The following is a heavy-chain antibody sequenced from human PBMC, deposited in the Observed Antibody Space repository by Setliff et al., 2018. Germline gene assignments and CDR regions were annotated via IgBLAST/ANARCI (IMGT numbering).Heavy chain of an antibody. Sequence: KPSETLSLTCRVSGGSISSGNYYWGLIRQPPGKGLEWVATIYYSGSTYSSPSLKSRLIISVDAPDNQFSVKLSSVTAADTAVYYCARHKSNGSGSYPSLYMDVWGKGIMVTVSS. CDR3: ARHKSNGSGSYPSLYMDV. D-gene: IGHD3-10*01. J-gene: IGHJ6*03. V-gene: IGHV4-39*01. CDR2: IYYSGST. CDR1: GGSISSGNYY.